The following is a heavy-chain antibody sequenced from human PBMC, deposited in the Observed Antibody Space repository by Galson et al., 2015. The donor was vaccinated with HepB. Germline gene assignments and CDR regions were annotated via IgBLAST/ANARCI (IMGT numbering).Heavy chain of an antibody. CDR1: GFTFSNYG. V-gene: IGHV3-30*18. CDR3: VKGTVFSNAFDI. CDR2: IANDGSHK. D-gene: IGHD2/OR15-2a*01. Sequence: SLRLSCAATGFTFSNYGMHWVRQAPGKGLEWVAVIANDGSHKYEVDSVKGRFTISRDNSKNTLFLHMNSLGAEDTAVYYCVKGTVFSNAFDIWGQGPKVIGSS. J-gene: IGHJ3*02.